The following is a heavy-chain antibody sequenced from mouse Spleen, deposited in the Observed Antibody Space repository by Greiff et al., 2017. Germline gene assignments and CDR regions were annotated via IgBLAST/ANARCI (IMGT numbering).Heavy chain of an antibody. Sequence: EVKLQESGPGLVKPSQSLSLTCSVTGYSITSGYYWNWIRQFPGNKLEWMGYISYDGSNNYNPSLKNRISITRDTSKNQFFLKLNSVTTEDTATYYCAHYYGSPYWYFDVWGAGTTVTVSS. CDR2: ISYDGSN. D-gene: IGHD1-1*01. V-gene: IGHV3-6*02. CDR1: GYSITSGYY. J-gene: IGHJ1*01. CDR3: AHYYGSPYWYFDV.